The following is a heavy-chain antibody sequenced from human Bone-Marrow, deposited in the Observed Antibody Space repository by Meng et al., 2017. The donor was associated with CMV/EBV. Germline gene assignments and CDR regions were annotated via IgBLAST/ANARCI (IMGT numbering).Heavy chain of an antibody. CDR2: IRRSGNYI. CDR1: GFTFSNYT. Sequence: GESLKIFCAASGFTFSNYTMNWVRQAPGKGLEWVSSIRRSGNYIFYADSVRGRFTISRDNAQNSLYLHMNSLRAEDTAVYYCARDVSPRSSAYYAIYYFYALDVWGQGTAVTVSS. V-gene: IGHV3-21*01. CDR3: ARDVSPRSSAYYAIYYFYALDV. D-gene: IGHD2-8*01. J-gene: IGHJ6*02.